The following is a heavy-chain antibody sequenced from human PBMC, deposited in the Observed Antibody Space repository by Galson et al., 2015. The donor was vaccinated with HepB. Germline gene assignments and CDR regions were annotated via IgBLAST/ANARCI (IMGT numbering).Heavy chain of an antibody. Sequence: SLRLSCAASGFPFSTYAIHWVRQAPGKGLAWVAVISFDGRHQSYGDSVKGRFTISRDNANSTIYLQMTSLGPEDTALYYCARSEQWLGLFDFWGQGALVTVSS. J-gene: IGHJ4*01. CDR3: ARSEQWLGLFDF. CDR1: GFPFSTYA. CDR2: ISFDGRHQ. D-gene: IGHD6-19*01. V-gene: IGHV3-30*04.